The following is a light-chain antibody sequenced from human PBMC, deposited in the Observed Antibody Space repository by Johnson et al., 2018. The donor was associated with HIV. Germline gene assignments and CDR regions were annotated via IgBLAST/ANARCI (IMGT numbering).Light chain of an antibody. V-gene: IGLV1-51*02. CDR1: SSNIGNNY. CDR3: GTWDSSLGAHYI. J-gene: IGLJ1*01. CDR2: ENN. Sequence: QSVLTQPPSVSAAPGQKVTISCSGSSSNIGNNYVSWYQQFPGTAPKLFIYENNKRPSGVPDRFSDSKSGTSATLGITGLQTGDEADYYCGTWDSSLGAHYIFGPGTTLPVL.